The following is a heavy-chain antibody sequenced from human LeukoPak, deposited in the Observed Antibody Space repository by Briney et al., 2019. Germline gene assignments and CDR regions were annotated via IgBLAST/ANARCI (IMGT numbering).Heavy chain of an antibody. J-gene: IGHJ4*02. CDR2: INGYGSIT. CDR1: GFTFETYW. CDR3: ARDDPTVTTGPPVGS. Sequence: GGSLRLSCAASGFTFETYWMHWVRQAPGKGLEWVSCINGYGSITNYADSVKGRFTISRDNAKNTLYLQMNSLRVEDTAVYYCARDDPTVTTGPPVGSWGQGTLVTVSS. D-gene: IGHD4-17*01. V-gene: IGHV3-74*01.